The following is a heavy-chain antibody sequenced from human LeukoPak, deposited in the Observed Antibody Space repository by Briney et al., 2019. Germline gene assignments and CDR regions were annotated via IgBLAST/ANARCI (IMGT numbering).Heavy chain of an antibody. J-gene: IGHJ3*02. CDR3: ARGEQWLTPNAFDI. CDR2: IYYSGST. V-gene: IGHV4-61*08. CDR1: GGSISSDAYS. Sequence: SETLSLTCAVSGGSISSDAYSWNWIRQPPGKGLEWIGYIYYSGSTNYNPSLKSRVTISVDTSKNQFSLKLSSVTAADTAVYYCARGEQWLTPNAFDIWGQGTMVTVSS. D-gene: IGHD6-19*01.